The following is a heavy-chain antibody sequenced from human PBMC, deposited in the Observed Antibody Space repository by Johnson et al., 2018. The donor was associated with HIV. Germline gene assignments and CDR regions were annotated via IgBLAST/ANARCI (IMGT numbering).Heavy chain of an antibody. J-gene: IGHJ3*02. Sequence: QMLLVESGGGLVQPGRSLRLSCAASGFTFNDYAMNWVRQAPGKGLEWVSCISSDGSSIYYADSVKGRFTISRDKAKNTLYLQMNSLRAEDTAVYYCASEDEVVWYDHAFDIWGQGTMVTVSS. V-gene: IGHV3-11*04. CDR3: ASEDEVVWYDHAFDI. CDR2: ISSDGSSI. D-gene: IGHD3-22*01. CDR1: GFTFNDYA.